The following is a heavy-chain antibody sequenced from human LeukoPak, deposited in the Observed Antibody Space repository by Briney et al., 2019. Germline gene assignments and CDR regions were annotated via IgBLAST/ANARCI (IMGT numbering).Heavy chain of an antibody. CDR2: LNGRGINT. CDR1: GFSFSTYA. CDR3: AKGRATFGVDANDY. V-gene: IGHV3-23*01. D-gene: IGHD3-3*01. Sequence: PGGSLRLSCAASGFSFSTYAMTWVRQAPGKGLEWVSALNGRGINTYYADSVKGRFTISRDNSKNTVYLQMNSLRAEDTAIYYCAKGRATFGVDANDYWGQGTLVTVSS. J-gene: IGHJ4*02.